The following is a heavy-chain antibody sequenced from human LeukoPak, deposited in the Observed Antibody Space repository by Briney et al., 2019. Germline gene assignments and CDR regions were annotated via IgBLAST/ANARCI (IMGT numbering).Heavy chain of an antibody. V-gene: IGHV3-48*02. Sequence: GGSLRLSCAASGFTFSSYSMNWVRQAPGKGLECVSYISSSSSIIYYADSVKGRFTISRDNAKNSLYLQMNSLRDEDTAEYYCARTHGPGFDYWGQGTLVTVSS. CDR2: ISSSSSII. CDR1: GFTFSSYS. J-gene: IGHJ4*02. CDR3: ARTHGPGFDY.